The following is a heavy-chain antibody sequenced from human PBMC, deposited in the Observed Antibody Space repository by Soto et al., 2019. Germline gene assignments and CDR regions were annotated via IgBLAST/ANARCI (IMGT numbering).Heavy chain of an antibody. CDR3: VSKRTTVITLAFFDY. D-gene: IGHD4-4*01. J-gene: IGHJ4*02. V-gene: IGHV4-39*01. CDR1: GGSVTNSSYY. Sequence: PSETLSLTCTVSGGSVTNSSYYWGWIRPSPGRGREWIGSVYYRGRSYSKSSVKSRVTISVDTSKNQFSLNLNSVTASDAVFYFCVSKRTTVITLAFFDYWGPGARVTFSS. CDR2: VYYRGRS.